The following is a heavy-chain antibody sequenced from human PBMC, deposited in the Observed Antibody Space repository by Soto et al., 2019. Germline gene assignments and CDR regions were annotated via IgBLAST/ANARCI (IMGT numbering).Heavy chain of an antibody. CDR3: AKETLRSTPYYYYYGMDV. CDR1: GFTFSSYG. Sequence: GGSLRLSCAASGFTFSSYGMHWVRQAPGKGLEWVAVISYDGSNKYYADSVKGRFTISRDNSKNTLYLQMNSLRAEDTAVYYCAKETLRSTPYYYYYGMDVWGQGTTVTVSS. V-gene: IGHV3-30*18. CDR2: ISYDGSNK. J-gene: IGHJ6*02. D-gene: IGHD4-17*01.